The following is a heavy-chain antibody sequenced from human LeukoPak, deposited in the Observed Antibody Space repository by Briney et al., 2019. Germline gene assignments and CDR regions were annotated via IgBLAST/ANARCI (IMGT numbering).Heavy chain of an antibody. Sequence: SETLSLTCTVSGGSISSSSYYWGWIRQPPGKGLEWIGSIYYSGSTYYNPSLKSRVTISVDTSKNQFSLKLSSVTAADTAVYYCARDKNVVPAAIIALFDYWGQGTLVTVSS. CDR1: GGSISSSSYY. D-gene: IGHD2-2*02. J-gene: IGHJ4*02. CDR3: ARDKNVVPAAIIALFDY. CDR2: IYYSGST. V-gene: IGHV4-39*07.